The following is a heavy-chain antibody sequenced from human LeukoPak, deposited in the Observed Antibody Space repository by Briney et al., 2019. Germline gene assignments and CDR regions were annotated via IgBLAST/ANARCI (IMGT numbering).Heavy chain of an antibody. CDR1: GGSISSSSYY. CDR2: IYYSGST. CDR3: ARQRNWFDP. V-gene: IGHV4-39*01. J-gene: IGHJ5*02. Sequence: SETLSPTCTVSGGSISSSSYYWGWIRQPPGKGLEWIGSIYYSGSTYYNPSLKSRVTISVDTSKNQFSLKLSSVTAADTAVYYCARQRNWFDPWGQGTLVTVSS.